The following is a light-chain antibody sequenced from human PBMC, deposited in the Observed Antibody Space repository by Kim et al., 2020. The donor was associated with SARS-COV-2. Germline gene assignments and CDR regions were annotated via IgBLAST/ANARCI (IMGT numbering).Light chain of an antibody. Sequence: DIQMTQSPSTLSALVGDRVIITCRASESITDWLAWYQQKPGTAPKLLLYDASSLENGVPSRFSGSGSGIKFTLTISSLQPDDFATYYCQQYNSYPVTFGGGTKVDIK. CDR2: DAS. CDR3: QQYNSYPVT. J-gene: IGKJ4*01. CDR1: ESITDW. V-gene: IGKV1-5*01.